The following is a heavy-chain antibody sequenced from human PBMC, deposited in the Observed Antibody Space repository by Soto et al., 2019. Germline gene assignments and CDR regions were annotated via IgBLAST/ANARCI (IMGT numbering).Heavy chain of an antibody. CDR2: IDPSDSYT. CDR1: GYSFTSYL. V-gene: IGHV5-10-1*01. Sequence: GESLKISCKGSGYSFTSYLISWVRQMPGKGLEWMGRIDPSDSYTNYSPSFQGHVTISADKSISTAYLQWSSLKASDTAMYYCGRIHPVDCSSTSCYPYYYYGMDVWGQGTTVTVSS. D-gene: IGHD2-2*01. CDR3: GRIHPVDCSSTSCYPYYYYGMDV. J-gene: IGHJ6*02.